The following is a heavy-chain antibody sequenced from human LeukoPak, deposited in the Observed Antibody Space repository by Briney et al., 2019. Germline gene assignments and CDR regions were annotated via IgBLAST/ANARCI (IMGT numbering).Heavy chain of an antibody. CDR1: GFTFTSSA. D-gene: IGHD3-22*01. Sequence: SVTVSCTASGFTFTSSAVQWVRQARGQRLEWIGWIVVGSGNTNYAQKFQERVTITRDMSTSTAYMELSSLRSEDTAVYYCAADPWGIVVVSNFDYWGQGTLVTVSS. V-gene: IGHV1-58*01. J-gene: IGHJ4*02. CDR3: AADPWGIVVVSNFDY. CDR2: IVVGSGNT.